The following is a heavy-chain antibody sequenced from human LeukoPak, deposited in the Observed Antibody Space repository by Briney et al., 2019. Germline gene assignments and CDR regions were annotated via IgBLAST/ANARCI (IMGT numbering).Heavy chain of an antibody. Sequence: ASVKVSCKASGYTFTAYYIHWVRQAPGQGLEWMGRINPNSGGTNYAQKFQGRVTMTRDMSISTVYMELRSDDTAVYYCARDFGDYSNYDWFDPWGQGTLVTVSS. CDR3: ARDFGDYSNYDWFDP. D-gene: IGHD4-11*01. V-gene: IGHV1-2*06. J-gene: IGHJ5*02. CDR1: GYTFTAYY. CDR2: INPNSGGT.